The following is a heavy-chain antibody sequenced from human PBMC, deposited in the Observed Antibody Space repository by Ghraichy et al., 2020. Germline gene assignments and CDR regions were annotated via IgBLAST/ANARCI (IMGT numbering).Heavy chain of an antibody. J-gene: IGHJ4*02. D-gene: IGHD6-19*01. CDR3: ARSFSNVPVDFFDY. CDR2: IYYSGST. Sequence: SETLSLTCTGSGGSISSSRYYWAWIRQPPGKGLEWIGSIYYSGSTYYNPSLKSRVTISVDTSKNQFSLKLTTVTAADTAVYYCARSFSNVPVDFFDYWGQGTLVTVSS. V-gene: IGHV4-39*07. CDR1: GGSISSSRYY.